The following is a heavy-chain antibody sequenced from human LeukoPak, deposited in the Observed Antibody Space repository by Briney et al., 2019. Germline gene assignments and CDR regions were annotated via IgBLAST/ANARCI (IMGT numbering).Heavy chain of an antibody. CDR3: TRDRLARYNGYDSHN. CDR1: GFTFGDYA. J-gene: IGHJ4*02. CDR2: IRSKAYGGTT. Sequence: HTGGSLRLSCTASGFTFGDYAMSWVRQAPGKGLEWVGFIRSKAYGGTTQYAASVKGRFTISRDDSKSIAYLQMNSLKTEDTAVYYCTRDRLARYNGYDSHNWGQGTLVTVSS. D-gene: IGHD5-12*01. V-gene: IGHV3-49*04.